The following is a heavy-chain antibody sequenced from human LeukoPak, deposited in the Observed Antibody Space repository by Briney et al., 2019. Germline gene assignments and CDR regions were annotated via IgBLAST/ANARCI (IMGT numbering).Heavy chain of an antibody. D-gene: IGHD3-16*01. CDR1: GFTFSSYA. Sequence: GGSLRLSCAASGFTFSSYAMSWVRQAPGKGLEWVAAISGSGGSTYYADSVKGRFTISRDNSKNTLYLQMNSLRAEATAVYYCAKDLNRVITGSFDYWGQGTRVTVSA. J-gene: IGHJ4*02. CDR3: AKDLNRVITGSFDY. CDR2: ISGSGGST. V-gene: IGHV3-23*01.